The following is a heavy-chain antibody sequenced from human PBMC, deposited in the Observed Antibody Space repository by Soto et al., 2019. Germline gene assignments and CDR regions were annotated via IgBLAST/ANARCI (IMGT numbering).Heavy chain of an antibody. CDR2: ISSSGIYI. CDR1: GFTFTDYN. Sequence: EVQLVESGGGLVKPGGSLRLSCAASGFTFTDYNMHWVRQAPGKGLEWVSSISSSGIYIYYADSMKGRFTISRDNSKNSLYLQMNSLRAEDTAVYYCARVGYGDYYSPVEHWGQGTLVTVSS. V-gene: IGHV3-21*01. J-gene: IGHJ1*01. CDR3: ARVGYGDYYSPVEH. D-gene: IGHD4-17*01.